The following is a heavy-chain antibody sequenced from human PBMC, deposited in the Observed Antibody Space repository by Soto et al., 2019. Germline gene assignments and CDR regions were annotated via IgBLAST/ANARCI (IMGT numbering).Heavy chain of an antibody. Sequence: QVQLVQSGAEVRKPGASVKVSCKASGYTFSSYFITWVRQAPGQGLEWMGWISAYNGNTNYAEMLQGRVTMTTDTSTSTANMELSSLRSDDTAVYYCARQNYYSGMDDWCQGTTVTVSS. CDR2: ISAYNGNT. J-gene: IGHJ6*02. CDR3: ARQNYYSGMDD. V-gene: IGHV1-18*01. CDR1: GYTFSSYF.